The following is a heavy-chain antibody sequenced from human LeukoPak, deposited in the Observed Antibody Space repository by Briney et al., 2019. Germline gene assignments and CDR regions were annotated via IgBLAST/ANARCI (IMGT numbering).Heavy chain of an antibody. CDR2: ISGDGTIT. CDR1: RFTFSSYW. Sequence: GGSLRLSCAASRFTFSSYWMHWVRQAPGKGLVWVSRISGDGTITNYADSVRGRFTITRDNAKNTLYLQMNSLGAEDTAVYYCARSGSYLSWGQGTPVTVSS. J-gene: IGHJ4*02. CDR3: ARSGSYLS. V-gene: IGHV3-74*01. D-gene: IGHD1-26*01.